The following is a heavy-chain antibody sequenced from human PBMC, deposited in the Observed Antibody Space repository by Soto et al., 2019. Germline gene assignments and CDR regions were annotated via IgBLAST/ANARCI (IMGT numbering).Heavy chain of an antibody. CDR3: ARMSYYDYVWGSYRYTTFDY. J-gene: IGHJ4*02. Sequence: LSETLSLTCAVSGYSISSGYYWGWIRQPPGKGLEWIGSIYHSGSTYYNPSLKSRVTISVDTSKNQFSLKLSSVTAADTAVYYCARMSYYDYVWGSYRYTTFDYWGQGTLVTVSS. CDR2: IYHSGST. CDR1: GYSISSGYY. V-gene: IGHV4-38-2*01. D-gene: IGHD3-16*02.